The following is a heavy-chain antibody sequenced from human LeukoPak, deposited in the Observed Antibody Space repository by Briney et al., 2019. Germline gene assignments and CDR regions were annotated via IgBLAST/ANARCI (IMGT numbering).Heavy chain of an antibody. D-gene: IGHD3-10*01. CDR2: IWYDGSNK. V-gene: IGHV3-33*01. CDR3: ARGNRESWFGELLYAFDY. Sequence: GGSLRLSCAASGFTFSSYGMRWVRQAPGKGLEWVAVIWYDGSNKYYADSVKGRFTISRDNSKNTLYLQMNSLRAEDTAVYYCARGNRESWFGELLYAFDYWGQGTLVTVSS. J-gene: IGHJ4*02. CDR1: GFTFSSYG.